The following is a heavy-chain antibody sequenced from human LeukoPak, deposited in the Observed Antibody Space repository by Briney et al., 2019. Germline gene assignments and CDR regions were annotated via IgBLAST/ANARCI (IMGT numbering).Heavy chain of an antibody. J-gene: IGHJ3*02. V-gene: IGHV4-39*07. Sequence: PSETLSLTCTVSGGSISSSSYYWGWIRQPPGKGLEWIGSIYYSGSTYYNPSLKSRVTISVDTSKNQFSLKLSSVTAADTAVYYCARGGGYFLIDAYIWGLGTMVTVSS. CDR3: ARGGGYFLIDAYI. CDR1: GGSISSSSYY. CDR2: IYYSGST. D-gene: IGHD3-22*01.